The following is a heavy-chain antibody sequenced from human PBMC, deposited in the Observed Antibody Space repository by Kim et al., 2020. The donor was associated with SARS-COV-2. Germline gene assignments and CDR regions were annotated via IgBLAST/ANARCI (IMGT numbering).Heavy chain of an antibody. Sequence: GGSLRLSCAASGFTFSSYGMHWVRQAPGKGLEWVAVIWYDGSNKYYADSVKGRFTISRDNSKNTLYLQMNSLRAEDTAVYYCARGGYSYGYVGTNFDYWGQGTLVTVSS. J-gene: IGHJ4*02. D-gene: IGHD5-18*01. V-gene: IGHV3-33*01. CDR1: GFTFSSYG. CDR2: IWYDGSNK. CDR3: ARGGYSYGYVGTNFDY.